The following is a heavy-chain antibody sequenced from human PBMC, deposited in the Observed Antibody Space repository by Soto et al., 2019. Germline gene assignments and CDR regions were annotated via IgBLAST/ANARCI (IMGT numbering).Heavy chain of an antibody. J-gene: IGHJ6*02. CDR3: ARSRRGAYSSGWYSLSGYYNYGIYV. CDR1: GYRFNRYW. V-gene: IGHV5-10-1*04. CDR2: IDPSDSYT. D-gene: IGHD6-19*01. Sequence: PGESLRISCKGSGYRFNRYWISGVRQMPGKGLEWMGRIDPSDSYTNYSPSFQGQVTISADTSISTAYLQWTSLKASDTAMYYCARSRRGAYSSGWYSLSGYYNYGIYVCGQGTTVTVSS.